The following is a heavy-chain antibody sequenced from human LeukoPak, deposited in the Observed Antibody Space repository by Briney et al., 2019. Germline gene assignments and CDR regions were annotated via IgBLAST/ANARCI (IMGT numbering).Heavy chain of an antibody. V-gene: IGHV1-69*05. Sequence: SVKVSCKASGGTFSSYAISWVRQAPGQGLEWMGGIIPIFGTANYAQKFQGRVTITTDESTSTAYMELSSLRSEDTAVYYCARVDDSSGCYYYYMDVWGKGTTVTVSS. CDR3: ARVDDSSGCYYYYMDV. J-gene: IGHJ6*03. CDR2: IIPIFGTA. D-gene: IGHD3-22*01. CDR1: GGTFSSYA.